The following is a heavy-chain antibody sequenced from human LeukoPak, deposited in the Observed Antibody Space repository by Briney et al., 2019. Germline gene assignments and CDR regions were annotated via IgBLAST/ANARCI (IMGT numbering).Heavy chain of an antibody. V-gene: IGHV5-51*01. J-gene: IGHJ5*02. CDR3: ARHKCGGDCYSVRSGWFDP. Sequence: GESLKISCKGSGYSFTSYWIGWVRQMPGKGLEWMGIIYPGDSDTRYSPSFQGQVTISADKSISTAYLQWSGLKASDTAMYYCARHKCGGDCYSVRSGWFDPWGQGTLVTVSS. CDR1: GYSFTSYW. CDR2: IYPGDSDT. D-gene: IGHD2-21*02.